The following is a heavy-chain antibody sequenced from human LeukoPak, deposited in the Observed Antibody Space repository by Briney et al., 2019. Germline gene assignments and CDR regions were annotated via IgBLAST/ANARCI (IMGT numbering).Heavy chain of an antibody. CDR1: GFTFSNYA. CDR3: ARSGLIRFDY. Sequence: GGSLRLSCAASGFTFSNYAMSWVRQAPGKGLEWVSSFSGSGGSTYYADSVKGRVTISRDNSKNTLHLQMNSLRAEDTAVYYCARSGLIRFDYWGQGTPVTVSS. J-gene: IGHJ4*02. D-gene: IGHD2-15*01. V-gene: IGHV3-23*01. CDR2: FSGSGGST.